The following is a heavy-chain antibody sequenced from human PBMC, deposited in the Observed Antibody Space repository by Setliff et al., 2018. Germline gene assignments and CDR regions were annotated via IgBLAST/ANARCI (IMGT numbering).Heavy chain of an antibody. CDR2: INHYGST. D-gene: IGHD3-10*01. V-gene: IGHV4-34*01. J-gene: IGHJ3*02. CDR3: ARRWNFGPYGSGIHDGFDM. CDR1: DGYFSDYY. Sequence: LSLTCAVYDGYFSDYYWSWTRQPPGKGLEWIGEINHYGSTNYKSSLRSRVTISLDTSENQFSLKLNSVTAADTAVYYCARRWNFGPYGSGIHDGFDMWGQVTMVTVS.